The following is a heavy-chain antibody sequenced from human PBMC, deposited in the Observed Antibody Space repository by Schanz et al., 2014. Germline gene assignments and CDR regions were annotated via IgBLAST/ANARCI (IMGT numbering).Heavy chain of an antibody. CDR2: IKHDGSVK. J-gene: IGHJ4*02. CDR1: GFNLREYL. D-gene: IGHD6-13*01. CDR3: VSQTGSPNY. Sequence: EVQLVESGGGLVQPGGALGLSWTALGFNLREYLMGWVRQAPGKGPEWVANIKHDGSVKDYVDAVEGRFTISRDNAKRSLFLQMNSLRVEDTAVYFCVSQTGSPNYWGQGTLVTVSS. V-gene: IGHV3-7*02.